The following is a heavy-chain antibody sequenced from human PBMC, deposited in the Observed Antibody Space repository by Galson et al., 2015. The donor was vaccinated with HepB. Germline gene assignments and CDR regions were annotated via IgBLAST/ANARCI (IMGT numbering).Heavy chain of an antibody. D-gene: IGHD7-27*01. CDR2: MKQEGSEN. V-gene: IGHV3-7*03. CDR3: ARGNWGSAIDY. CDR1: GFTFSSYW. J-gene: IGHJ4*02. Sequence: SLRLSCAASGFTFSSYWMNWVRQAPEKGLEWVANMKQEGSENYSVDSVKGRSTISRDNAKNSVYLQMNSLRAEDTAIYYCARGNWGSAIDYWGQGTLVTVSS.